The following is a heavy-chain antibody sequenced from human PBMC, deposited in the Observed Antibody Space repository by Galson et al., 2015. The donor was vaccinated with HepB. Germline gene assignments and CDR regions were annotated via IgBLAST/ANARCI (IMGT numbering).Heavy chain of an antibody. CDR2: ISADNGYT. J-gene: IGHJ4*02. D-gene: IGHD1-26*01. CDR3: ARVVRRSGAPYFDY. CDR1: GYTFINYG. Sequence: SVKVSCKASGYTFINYGISWVRQAPGQGLEWMGWISADNGYTKYEQKFQGRITMTTYTSTSTAYMELRSLRSDDTAVYYCARVVRRSGAPYFDYWGRESWSSSPQ. V-gene: IGHV1-18*01.